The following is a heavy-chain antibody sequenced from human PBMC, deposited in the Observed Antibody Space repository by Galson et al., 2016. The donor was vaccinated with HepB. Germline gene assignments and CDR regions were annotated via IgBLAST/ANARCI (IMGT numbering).Heavy chain of an antibody. D-gene: IGHD4-23*01. Sequence: SVKVSCKASGYTFTSYGLSWVRQAPGQGLEWLGWISPHNGNTIYAQKIQDRVTMTADTSTSTAYLELRRLRYDDTALYYCARGARVDGGNTDYWGQGTLITVSS. CDR3: ARGARVDGGNTDY. CDR2: ISPHNGNT. V-gene: IGHV1-18*01. CDR1: GYTFTSYG. J-gene: IGHJ4*02.